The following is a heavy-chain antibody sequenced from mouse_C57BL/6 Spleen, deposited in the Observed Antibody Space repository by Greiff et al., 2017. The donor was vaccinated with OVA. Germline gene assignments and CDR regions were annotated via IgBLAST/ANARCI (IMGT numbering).Heavy chain of an antibody. Sequence: QVQLQQPGAELVKPGASVKLSCKASGYTFTSYWMHWVKQRPGQGLEWIGMIHPNSGSTNYNEKLKSMATLTVDKSSSTAYMQLSSLTSEDSAVYYCARTGPAYYFDYWGQGTTLTVSS. J-gene: IGHJ2*01. CDR1: GYTFTSYW. D-gene: IGHD4-1*01. CDR2: IHPNSGST. CDR3: ARTGPAYYFDY. V-gene: IGHV1-64*01.